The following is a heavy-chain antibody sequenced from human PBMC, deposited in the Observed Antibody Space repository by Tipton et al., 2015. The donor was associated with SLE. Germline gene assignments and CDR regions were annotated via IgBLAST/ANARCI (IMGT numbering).Heavy chain of an antibody. V-gene: IGHV3-49*03. CDR1: GFTFGDYA. CDR2: IRSKAYGGTT. Sequence: SLRLSCTASGFTFGDYAMSWFRQAPGKGLEWVGFIRSKAYGGTTEYAASVKGRFTISRDDSKSIAYLQMNSLKTEDTAVYYCTRVWETDYGDYPWAFDIWGQWTMVTVSS. D-gene: IGHD4-17*01. CDR3: TRVWETDYGDYPWAFDI. J-gene: IGHJ3*02.